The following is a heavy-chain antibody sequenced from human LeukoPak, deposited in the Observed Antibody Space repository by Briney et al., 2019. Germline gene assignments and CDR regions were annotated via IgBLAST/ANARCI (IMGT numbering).Heavy chain of an antibody. CDR1: GYSISSDYY. CDR3: ARRRVRGVMKAFDI. CDR2: IYHSGST. Sequence: SETLSLTCSVSGYSISSDYYWGWIRQPPGKGLEWIGFIYHSGSTYYNPSLKSRVTISVDTSKNQFSLKLSSVTAADTAVYYCARRRVRGVMKAFDIWGQGTMVTVSS. D-gene: IGHD3-10*01. J-gene: IGHJ3*02. V-gene: IGHV4-38-2*02.